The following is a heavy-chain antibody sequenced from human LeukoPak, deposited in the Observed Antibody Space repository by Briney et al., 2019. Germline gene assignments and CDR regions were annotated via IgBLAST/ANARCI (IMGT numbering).Heavy chain of an antibody. CDR3: ARGAGYSYGYGDYYYYGMDV. D-gene: IGHD5-18*01. V-gene: IGHV1-18*01. CDR2: ISAYNGNT. CDR1: GYTFTSYG. J-gene: IGHJ6*02. Sequence: WASVKVSCKASGYTFTSYGISWVRQAPGQGLEGMGWISAYNGNTNYAQKLQGRVTMTTDTSTSTAYMELRSLSSDDTAVYYCARGAGYSYGYGDYYYYGMDVWGQGTTVTVSS.